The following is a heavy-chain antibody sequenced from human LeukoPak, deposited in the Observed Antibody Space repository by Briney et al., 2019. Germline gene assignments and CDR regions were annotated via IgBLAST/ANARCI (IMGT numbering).Heavy chain of an antibody. CDR1: GGSISSGSYY. J-gene: IGHJ4*02. Sequence: SQTLSLTCTVSGGSISSGSYYWSWIRQPAGKGLEWIGRIYTSGSTNYNPSLKNRVTISVDTSKNQFSLKLSSVTAADTAVYYCASHSTIFGGIITTEFDYWGQGTLVTVSS. CDR2: IYTSGST. CDR3: ASHSTIFGGIITTEFDY. D-gene: IGHD3-3*01. V-gene: IGHV4-61*02.